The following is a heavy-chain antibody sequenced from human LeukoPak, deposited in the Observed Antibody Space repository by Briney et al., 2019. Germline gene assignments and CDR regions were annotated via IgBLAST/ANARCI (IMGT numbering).Heavy chain of an antibody. V-gene: IGHV3-33*06. Sequence: GGSLRLSCAASGFTFSSYGMHWVRQAPGKGLEWVAVIWYDGSNKYYADSVKGRFTISRDNSKNTLYLQMNSLRAEDTAVYCCAKDLGPMTTVTPVGFDYWGQGTLVTVSS. CDR3: AKDLGPMTTVTPVGFDY. CDR1: GFTFSSYG. CDR2: IWYDGSNK. D-gene: IGHD4-17*01. J-gene: IGHJ4*02.